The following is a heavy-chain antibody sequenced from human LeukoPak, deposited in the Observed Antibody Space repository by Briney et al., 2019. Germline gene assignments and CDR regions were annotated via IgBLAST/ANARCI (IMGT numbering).Heavy chain of an antibody. CDR3: ARDRAGFTDY. CDR1: GGPISSSSYY. CDR2: IYYSGST. D-gene: IGHD3-10*01. J-gene: IGHJ4*02. V-gene: IGHV4-39*07. Sequence: PSETLSLTCTVSGGPISSSSYYWDWIRQPPGKGLEWIGTIYYSGSTYYTPSLKSRVTISVDTSNNQFSLRLNSVTAADTAVYYCARDRAGFTDYWGQGTLVTVSS.